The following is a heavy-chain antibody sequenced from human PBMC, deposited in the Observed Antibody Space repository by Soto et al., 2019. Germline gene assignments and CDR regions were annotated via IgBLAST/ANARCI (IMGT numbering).Heavy chain of an antibody. CDR1: GFTFSSYA. CDR3: ANLGFGYCSGGSCYGGPQIDY. V-gene: IGHV3-23*01. D-gene: IGHD2-15*01. Sequence: PGGSLRLSCAASGFTFSSYAMSWVRQAPGKGLEWVSAISGSGGSTYYADSVKGRFTISRDNSKNTLYLQMNSLRAEDTAVYYCANLGFGYCSGGSCYGGPQIDYWGQGTLVTVSS. CDR2: ISGSGGST. J-gene: IGHJ4*02.